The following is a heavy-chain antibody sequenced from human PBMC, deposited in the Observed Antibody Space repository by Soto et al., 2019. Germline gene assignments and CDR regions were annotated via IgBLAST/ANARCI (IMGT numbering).Heavy chain of an antibody. CDR3: ARWSPQPPYGGWVGS. Sequence: SETLSLTCTVSGDSITITDYYWGWIRQPPGKGLDWIGSMYLSGRTYYNLSLKSRVTMSIDTSKSQFSLKLRSVTAADTAIYYCARWSPQPPYGGWVGSWGQGTLVTVSS. CDR1: GDSITITDYY. CDR2: MYLSGRT. V-gene: IGHV4-39*01. D-gene: IGHD4-17*01. J-gene: IGHJ4*02.